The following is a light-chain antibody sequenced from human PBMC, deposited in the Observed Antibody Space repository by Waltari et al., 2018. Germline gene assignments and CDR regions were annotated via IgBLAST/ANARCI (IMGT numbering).Light chain of an antibody. Sequence: QSVLTQPPSMSATPGQTVTISCSGSRSNIGGNTVNWYQQLPGTAPKLLISINNKRPSGVPDRFSGSKSGTSASLAVSGLQSEDEADYYCSSWDDSLSGVVFGGGTKLTVL. V-gene: IGLV1-44*01. CDR2: INN. CDR3: SSWDDSLSGVV. J-gene: IGLJ2*01. CDR1: RSNIGGNT.